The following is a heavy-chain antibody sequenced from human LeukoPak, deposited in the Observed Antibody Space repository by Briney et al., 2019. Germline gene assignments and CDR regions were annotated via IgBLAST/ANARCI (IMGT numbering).Heavy chain of an antibody. D-gene: IGHD3-10*01. J-gene: IGHJ4*02. CDR3: ARGDLWLGH. Sequence: GGSLRLSCETSGFIFSSYWMCWVRQAPGKGLEWVANIKSDGIEEYYGDSVKGRFTISRDNAKNSLYLQMNSLRVEDTAVYYCARGDLWLGHWGQGSLVTVSS. V-gene: IGHV3-7*01. CDR2: IKSDGIEE. CDR1: GFIFSSYW.